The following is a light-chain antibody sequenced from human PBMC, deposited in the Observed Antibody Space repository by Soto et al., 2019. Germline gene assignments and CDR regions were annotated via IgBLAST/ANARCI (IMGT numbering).Light chain of an antibody. CDR3: SSHTSISTYV. V-gene: IGLV2-14*01. CDR2: DVT. J-gene: IGLJ1*01. CDR1: SSDVGGYNF. Sequence: QSALTQPASVSGSPGQSITISCTGTSSDVGGYNFVSWYQQHPDKAPKLMIYDVTNRPSGVSNRFSGSKSGNTASLTISWLQAEDEADYYCSSHTSISTYVFGTGTKVTVL.